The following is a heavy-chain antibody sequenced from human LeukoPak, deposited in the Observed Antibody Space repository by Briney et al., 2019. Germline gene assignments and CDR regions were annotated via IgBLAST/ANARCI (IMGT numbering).Heavy chain of an antibody. V-gene: IGHV3-30*03. CDR3: AGGPKQQLLWGRASNGFDP. CDR2: ISYDGSNK. CDR1: GFTFSSYG. J-gene: IGHJ5*02. Sequence: GGSLRLSCAASGFTFSSYGMHWVRQAPGKGLEWVAVISYDGSNKYYADSVKGRFTISRDNSKNMLYLQMNSLRAEDTAVYYCAGGPKQQLLWGRASNGFDPWGQGTLVTVSS. D-gene: IGHD2-2*01.